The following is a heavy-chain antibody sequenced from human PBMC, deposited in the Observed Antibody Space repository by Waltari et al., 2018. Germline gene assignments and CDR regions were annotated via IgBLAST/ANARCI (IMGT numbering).Heavy chain of an antibody. CDR2: FIPIFGTA. V-gene: IGHV1-69*05. CDR3: AFRYYDFWSGLDY. CDR1: GGTFRSFA. J-gene: IGHJ4*02. D-gene: IGHD3-3*01. Sequence: QVQLVQSGAEVKKPGSSVKVSCKASGGTFRSFAISWVRQAPGQGLEWMGGFIPIFGTANYAQKVQGRVTITTDESTSTAYMDLGSLRSDDTAVYYCAFRYYDFWSGLDYWGQGTLVTVSS.